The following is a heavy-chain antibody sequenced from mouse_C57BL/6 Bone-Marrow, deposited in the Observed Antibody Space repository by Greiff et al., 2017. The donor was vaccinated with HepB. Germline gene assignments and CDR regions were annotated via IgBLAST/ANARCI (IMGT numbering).Heavy chain of an antibody. D-gene: IGHD1-1*01. J-gene: IGHJ2*01. V-gene: IGHV1-69*01. CDR3: AREGAYYYGSSYNFDY. CDR2: IDPSDSYT. CDR1: GYTFTSYW. Sequence: QVQLQQPGAELVMPGASVKLSCKASGYTFTSYWMHWVKQRPGQGLEWIGEIDPSDSYTNYNPKFKGKSTLTVDKSSSTAYMQLSILTSEDSAVYYCAREGAYYYGSSYNFDYWGQGTTLTVSS.